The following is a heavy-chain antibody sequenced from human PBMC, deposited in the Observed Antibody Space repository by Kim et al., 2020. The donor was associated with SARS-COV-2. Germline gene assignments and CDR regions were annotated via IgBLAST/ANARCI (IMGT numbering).Heavy chain of an antibody. CDR3: AKVALRGSYHIDH. CDR1: GFTFSSYA. D-gene: IGHD3-16*02. J-gene: IGHJ4*02. V-gene: IGHV3-23*01. CDR2: ISGSGFST. Sequence: GGSLRLSCAASGFTFSSYAMSWVRQAPGKGLEWVSSISGSGFSTYYADSVKGRFTISRDNSKNTLYLQMNSLRAEDTAVFYCAKVALRGSYHIDHWGQGTLVTVSS.